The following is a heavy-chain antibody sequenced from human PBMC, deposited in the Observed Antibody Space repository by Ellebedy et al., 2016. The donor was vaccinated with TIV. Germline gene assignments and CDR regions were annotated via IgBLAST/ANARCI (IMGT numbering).Heavy chain of an antibody. CDR1: GFTVRSNS. J-gene: IGHJ4*02. Sequence: PGGSLRLSCAASGFTVRSNSMSWVRQAPGKGLEWVSVIETGGNTYYADSVKGRFTISRDNSKDTLYLQMNSLRAEDTAVDYCARDYASGWGQGTLVTVSS. CDR2: IETGGNT. CDR3: ARDYASG. V-gene: IGHV3-53*01. D-gene: IGHD3-16*01.